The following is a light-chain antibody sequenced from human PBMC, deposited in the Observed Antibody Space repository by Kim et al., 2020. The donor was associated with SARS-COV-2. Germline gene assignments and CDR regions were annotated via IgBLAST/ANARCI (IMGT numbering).Light chain of an antibody. CDR2: DVT. CDR1: SSDVGGYNY. J-gene: IGLJ2*01. Sequence: GQAITMSCTGTSSDVGGYNYVSWYQQHPAKAPKLMIYDVTNRPSGVSNRFSGAKSGNTASLTISGFQADDEADYYCSSYTSSSTVVFGGGTQLTVL. CDR3: SSYTSSSTVV. V-gene: IGLV2-14*03.